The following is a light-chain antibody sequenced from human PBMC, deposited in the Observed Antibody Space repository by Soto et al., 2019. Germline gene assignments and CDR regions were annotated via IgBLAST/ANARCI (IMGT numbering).Light chain of an antibody. CDR2: EVS. J-gene: IGLJ1*01. CDR1: SSDVGGYNY. Sequence: QSALTQPASVSGSPGQSISISCTGTSSDVGGYNYVSWYQQHPGKAPKLMIYEVSNRPSGVSNRFSGSKSGNTASLTISGLQAEDEADYYCSAYTSSSSLYVFGTGTKVPV. V-gene: IGLV2-14*01. CDR3: SAYTSSSSLYV.